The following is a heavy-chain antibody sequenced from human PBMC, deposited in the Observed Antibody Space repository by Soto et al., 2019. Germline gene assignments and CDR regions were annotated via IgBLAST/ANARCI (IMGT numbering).Heavy chain of an antibody. V-gene: IGHV3-48*03. CDR2: ISYSGTTI. CDR1: GFIFSSYE. Sequence: PGGSRRLSCAASGFIFSSYEMNWVRQAPGKGLEWVSYISYSGTTIYYADSVKGRFTISRDNAKNSLYLQMNSLRAEDTAVYYCARYMRSNNYYYGMDVWGQGTTVTVSS. D-gene: IGHD3-16*01. J-gene: IGHJ6*01. CDR3: ARYMRSNNYYYGMDV.